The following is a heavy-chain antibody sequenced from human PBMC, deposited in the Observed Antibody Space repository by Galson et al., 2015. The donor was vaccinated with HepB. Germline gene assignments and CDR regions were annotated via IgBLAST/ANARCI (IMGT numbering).Heavy chain of an antibody. CDR3: ARRPGYSYGYYLPSWFDP. CDR1: GGTFSSYA. CDR2: IIPIFGTA. Sequence: SVKVSCKASGGTFSSYAISWVRQAPGQGLEWMGGIIPIFGTANYAQKFQGRVTITADESTSTAYMELSSLRSEDTAVYYCARRPGYSYGYYLPSWFDPWGQGTLVTVSS. V-gene: IGHV1-69*13. J-gene: IGHJ5*02. D-gene: IGHD5-18*01.